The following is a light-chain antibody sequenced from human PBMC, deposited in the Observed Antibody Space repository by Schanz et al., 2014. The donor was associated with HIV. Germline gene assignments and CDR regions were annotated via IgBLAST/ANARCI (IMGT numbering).Light chain of an antibody. J-gene: IGKJ1*01. CDR3: LEVGT. V-gene: IGKV3-15*01. CDR2: GAS. Sequence: EIVMTQSPATLSVSPGERATLSCRASQSVSSNLAWYQQKPGQAPRLLIYGASTRATGIPARVSGSGSGTELTNTIRTLQSEDYAVYYCLEVGTFGQGTKVEIK. CDR1: QSVSSN.